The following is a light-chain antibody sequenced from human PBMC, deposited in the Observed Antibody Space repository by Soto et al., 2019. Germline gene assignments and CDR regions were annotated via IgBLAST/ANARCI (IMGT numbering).Light chain of an antibody. Sequence: ELVLTQSPGSLSLSPGERATLSCRASQSVSSSYLAWYQQKPGQAPRLLIYGTSSRATGIPDRFSGSGSGTDFPLIISRLDPEYFAVYYCQEYGMSRTFGQGTKVEVK. CDR2: GTS. CDR3: QEYGMSRT. J-gene: IGKJ1*01. CDR1: QSVSSSY. V-gene: IGKV3-20*01.